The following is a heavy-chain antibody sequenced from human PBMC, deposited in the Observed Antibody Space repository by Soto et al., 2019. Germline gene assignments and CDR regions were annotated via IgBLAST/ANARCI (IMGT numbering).Heavy chain of an antibody. V-gene: IGHV4-34*01. CDR2: INHSGST. CDR1: GGSFSGYY. Sequence: QVQLQQWGAGLLKPSETLSLTCAVYGGSFSGYYWSWIRQPPGKGLEWIGEINHSGSTNYNPSLKIRVTTSVDTSKTQFSLKLSSVTAAYTAVYYCARRQLWLRGWFDPWGQGTLVTVSS. CDR3: ARRQLWLRGWFDP. D-gene: IGHD3-10*01. J-gene: IGHJ5*02.